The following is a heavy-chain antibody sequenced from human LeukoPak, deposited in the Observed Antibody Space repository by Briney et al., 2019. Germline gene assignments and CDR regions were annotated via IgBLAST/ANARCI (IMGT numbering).Heavy chain of an antibody. CDR3: ARDRTVAPAGHYDAFDI. Sequence: SETLSLTCTVSGGSISTYYWSWIRQPPGKGLEWVGYIYNSGSTHYNPSLKTRVTISVDTSKNQFSLKVSSVTAADMAVYYCARDRTVAPAGHYDAFDIWGQGTKVTVSS. D-gene: IGHD2-2*01. V-gene: IGHV4-59*01. CDR1: GGSISTYY. J-gene: IGHJ3*02. CDR2: IYNSGST.